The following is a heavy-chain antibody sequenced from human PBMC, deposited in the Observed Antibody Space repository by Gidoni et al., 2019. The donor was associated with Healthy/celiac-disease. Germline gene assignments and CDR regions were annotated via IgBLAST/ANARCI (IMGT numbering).Heavy chain of an antibody. CDR2: IKQDGSEK. CDR3: ARVYSGHTDDAFDI. D-gene: IGHD5-12*01. Sequence: EVQLVESGGGLVQPGGSLRLSCAASGCTFSSYWMSWVRQAPGKGLELVANIKQDGSEKYYVDSVKGRFTISRDNAKNSLYLQMNSLRAEDTAVYYCARVYSGHTDDAFDIWGQGTMVTVSS. CDR1: GCTFSSYW. J-gene: IGHJ3*02. V-gene: IGHV3-7*05.